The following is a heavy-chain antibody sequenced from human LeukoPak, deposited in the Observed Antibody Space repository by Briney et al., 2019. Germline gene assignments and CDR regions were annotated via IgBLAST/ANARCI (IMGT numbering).Heavy chain of an antibody. CDR3: ASYYDSSGFDI. CDR2: IYTSGST. CDR1: GGSISSGSYY. D-gene: IGHD3-22*01. J-gene: IGHJ3*02. Sequence: PSETLSLTCTVSGGSISSGSYYWSWIRQPAGKGLGWIGRIYTSGSTNYNPSLKSRVTISVDTSKNQFSLKLSSVTAADTAVYYCASYYDSSGFDIWGQGTMVTVSS. V-gene: IGHV4-61*02.